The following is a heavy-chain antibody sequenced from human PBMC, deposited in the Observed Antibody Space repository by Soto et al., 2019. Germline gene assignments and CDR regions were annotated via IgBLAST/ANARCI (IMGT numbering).Heavy chain of an antibody. CDR3: TTEFAHYYRPGSYTRDLDY. V-gene: IGHV3-15*07. J-gene: IGHJ4*02. Sequence: WGSLRLSCAASGSTFSNAWMNWVRQAPGKGLEWVGRIKSKTDGGTTDYAAPVKGRFTISRDDSKNTLYLQMNSLKTEDTAVYYCTTEFAHYYRPGSYTRDLDYWGQGTLVTVSS. CDR1: GSTFSNAW. CDR2: IKSKTDGGTT. D-gene: IGHD3-10*01.